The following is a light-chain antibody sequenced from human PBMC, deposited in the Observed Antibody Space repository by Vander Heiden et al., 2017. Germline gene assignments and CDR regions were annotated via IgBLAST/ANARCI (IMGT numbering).Light chain of an antibody. J-gene: IGKJ3*01. CDR2: GAS. Sequence: EIVLTQSPGTLSLSPGERATLSCRASQSVSSSYLAWYQQKPGQAPRLLFYGASSRATGIPDRFSGSGSGTDFTLTISRLEPEDFAVYYCQQYGSSPPRFTFGPGTKVDIK. V-gene: IGKV3-20*01. CDR1: QSVSSSY. CDR3: QQYGSSPPRFT.